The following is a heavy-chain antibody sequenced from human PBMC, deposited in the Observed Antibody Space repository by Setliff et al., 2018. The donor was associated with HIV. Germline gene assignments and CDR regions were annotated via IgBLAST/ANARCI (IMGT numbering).Heavy chain of an antibody. D-gene: IGHD2-21*01. CDR3: ARSHYSRGESFDY. V-gene: IGHV3-66*01. CDR2: IYSDDYT. Sequence: PGGSLRLSCAVSGFSVSNKYMTWVRQAPGKGLEWVSIIYSDDYTCYADSVKGRFTVSRDSAQSSLYLQMGSLRAEDTAVYYCARSHYSRGESFDYWGQGTLVTVSS. CDR1: GFSVSNKY. J-gene: IGHJ4*02.